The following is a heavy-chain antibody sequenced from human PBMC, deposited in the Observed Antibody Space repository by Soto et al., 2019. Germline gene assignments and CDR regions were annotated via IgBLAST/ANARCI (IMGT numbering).Heavy chain of an antibody. D-gene: IGHD3-22*01. Sequence: ASVKVSCKASGYTFTSYYMHWVRQAPGQGLEWMGIINPSGGSTSYAQKFQGRVTMTRDTSTSTVYMELSSLRSEDTAVYYCARVLLDYYDSSGYYSFDYWGQGTLVTSPQ. V-gene: IGHV1-46*03. J-gene: IGHJ4*02. CDR3: ARVLLDYYDSSGYYSFDY. CDR1: GYTFTSYY. CDR2: INPSGGST.